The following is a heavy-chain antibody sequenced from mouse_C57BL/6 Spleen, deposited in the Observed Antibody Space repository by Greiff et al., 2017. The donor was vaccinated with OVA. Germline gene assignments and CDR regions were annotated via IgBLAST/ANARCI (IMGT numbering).Heavy chain of an antibody. CDR2: IYPRSGNT. CDR3: ARGGLLQKDYFDY. V-gene: IGHV1-81*01. D-gene: IGHD2-3*01. J-gene: IGHJ2*01. CDR1: GYTFTSYG. Sequence: VKLQESGAELARPGASVKLSCKASGYTFTSYGISWVKQRTGQGLEWIGEIYPRSGNTYYNEKFKGKATLTADKSSSTAYMELRSLTSEDSAVYFCARGGLLQKDYFDYWGQGTTLTVSS.